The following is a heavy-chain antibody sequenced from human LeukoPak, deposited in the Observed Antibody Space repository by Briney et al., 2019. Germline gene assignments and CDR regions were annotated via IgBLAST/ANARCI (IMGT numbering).Heavy chain of an antibody. CDR1: GGSISSSSYY. CDR2: IYYSGST. J-gene: IGHJ4*02. Sequence: SETLSLTCTVSGGSISSSSYYWGWIRQPPGKELEWIGSIYYSGSTYYNPSLKSRVTISVDTSKNQFSLKLSSVTAADTAVCYCARVPQQWLVNWGDYFDYWGQGTLVTVSS. D-gene: IGHD6-19*01. V-gene: IGHV4-39*01. CDR3: ARVPQQWLVNWGDYFDY.